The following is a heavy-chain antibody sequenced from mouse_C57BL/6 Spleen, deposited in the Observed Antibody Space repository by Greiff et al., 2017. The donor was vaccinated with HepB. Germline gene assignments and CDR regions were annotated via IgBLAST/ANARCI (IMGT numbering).Heavy chain of an antibody. CDR2: ISGGGGNT. V-gene: IGHV5-9*01. Sequence: DVHLVESGGGLVKPGGSLKLSCAASGFTFSSYTMSWVRQTPEKRLEWVATISGGGGNTYYPDSVKGRFTISRDNAKNTLYLQMSSLRSEDTALYYCARHGSRGAWFAYWGQGTLVTVSA. CDR3: ARHGSRGAWFAY. J-gene: IGHJ3*01. CDR1: GFTFSSYT. D-gene: IGHD1-1*01.